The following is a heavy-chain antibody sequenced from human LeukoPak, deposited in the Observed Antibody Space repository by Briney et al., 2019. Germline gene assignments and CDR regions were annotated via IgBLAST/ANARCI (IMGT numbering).Heavy chain of an antibody. J-gene: IGHJ4*02. Sequence: GASVKVSCKASGYTFTSYDINWVRQATGQGLEWRGWMNPNSGNTGYAQKSQGRVTMTRNTSISTAYMELSSLRSEDTAVYYCARGSKASGPLLFDYWGQGTLVTVSS. CDR3: ARGSKASGPLLFDY. V-gene: IGHV1-8*01. CDR1: GYTFTSYD. D-gene: IGHD3-3*01. CDR2: MNPNSGNT.